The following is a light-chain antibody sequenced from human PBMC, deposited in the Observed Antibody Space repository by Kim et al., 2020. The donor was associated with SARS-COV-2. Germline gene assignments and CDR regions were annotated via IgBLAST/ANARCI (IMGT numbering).Light chain of an antibody. CDR1: QGVSGDS. CDR2: GAS. V-gene: IGKV3-20*01. CDR3: QQYGDSPFT. J-gene: IGKJ3*01. Sequence: SPGDRATLSCRASQGVSGDSLAWYQQRPGQTPRLLIYGASNRATGLPDRFSASGSGRDFTLTISRLEPEDFAMFYCQQYGDSPFTFGPGTKVDIK.